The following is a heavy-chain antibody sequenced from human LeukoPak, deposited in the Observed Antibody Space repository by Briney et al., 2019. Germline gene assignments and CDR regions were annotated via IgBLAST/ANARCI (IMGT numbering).Heavy chain of an antibody. V-gene: IGHV4-59*08. CDR3: ARLRAGGYNTNVDY. Sequence: SETLSLTCTVSGGSISSYYWSWIRQPPGKGLEWIGYIYYSGSTNYNPSLKSRVTISVDTSKNQFSLKLSSVTAADTAVYYCARLRAGGYNTNVDYWGQGTLVTVSS. J-gene: IGHJ4*02. CDR2: IYYSGST. CDR1: GGSISSYY. D-gene: IGHD5-24*01.